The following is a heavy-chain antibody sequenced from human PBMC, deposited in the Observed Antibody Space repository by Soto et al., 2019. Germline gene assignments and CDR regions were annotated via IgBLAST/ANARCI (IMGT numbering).Heavy chain of an antibody. J-gene: IGHJ5*02. V-gene: IGHV1-2*04. Sequence: GASVKVSCKASGYTFTGYYIHWVRQAPGQGLEWMGWINPNTGGTNYAQKFQGWVTMTRDTSISTAYMELSRLTSDDTAVYYCERDSSDSSSHNWFDPWGQGTQLTVSS. D-gene: IGHD6-13*01. CDR3: ERDSSDSSSHNWFDP. CDR1: GYTFTGYY. CDR2: INPNTGGT.